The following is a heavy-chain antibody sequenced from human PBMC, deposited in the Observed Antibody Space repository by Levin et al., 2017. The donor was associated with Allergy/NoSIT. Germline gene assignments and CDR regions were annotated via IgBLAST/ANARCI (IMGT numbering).Heavy chain of an antibody. Sequence: AGGSLRLSCATSGFTVSTYGMAWVRQAPGKGLEWVASITSTRKYIHYADSVKGRFTISRDKANNSLSLQMNRLRGEDTAVYYCARAAGAAGRGGMDVWGQGTTVTVSS. CDR1: GFTVSTYG. CDR3: ARAAGAAGRGGMDV. V-gene: IGHV3-21*01. CDR2: ITSTRKYI. D-gene: IGHD2-15*01. J-gene: IGHJ6*02.